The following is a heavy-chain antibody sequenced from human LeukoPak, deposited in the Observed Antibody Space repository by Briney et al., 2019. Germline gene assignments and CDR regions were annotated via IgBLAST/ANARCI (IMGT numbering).Heavy chain of an antibody. CDR2: IKQDGSEK. Sequence: GGSLRLSCAASGFTFNTYWMSWVRQAPGKGLEWVANIKQDGSEKYYVDSVKGRFTISRDNAKNSLYLQMNSLRAEDTAVYYCARASGGRPDVVVTFLFDYWGQGTLVTVSS. V-gene: IGHV3-7*03. CDR3: ARASGGRPDVVVTFLFDY. CDR1: GFTFNTYW. D-gene: IGHD2-21*02. J-gene: IGHJ4*02.